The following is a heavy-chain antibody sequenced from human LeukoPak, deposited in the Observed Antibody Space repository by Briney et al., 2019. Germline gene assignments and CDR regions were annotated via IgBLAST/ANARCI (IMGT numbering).Heavy chain of an antibody. J-gene: IGHJ6*02. V-gene: IGHV3-66*02. CDR3: AKAQLGPGAYGMDV. D-gene: IGHD7-27*01. Sequence: GGSLRLSCAASGFTVSSNYMSWVRQAPGKGLEWVSVIYSGGSTYYADSVKGRFTISRDNSKNTLYLQMNSLRAEDTAVYYCAKAQLGPGAYGMDVWGQGTTVTVSS. CDR1: GFTVSSNY. CDR2: IYSGGST.